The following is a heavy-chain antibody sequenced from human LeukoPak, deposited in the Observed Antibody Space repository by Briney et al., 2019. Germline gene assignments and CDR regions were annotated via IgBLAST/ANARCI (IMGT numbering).Heavy chain of an antibody. J-gene: IGHJ4*02. CDR2: ISGSGGST. Sequence: GGSLRLSCEITGFVVSNNYMTWVRQAPGKGLEWVSAISGSGGSTYYADSVKGRFTISRDNSKNTLYLQMNSLRAEDTAVYYCAKDSRIVATTNFDYWGQGTLVTVSS. CDR1: GFVVSNNY. CDR3: AKDSRIVATTNFDY. V-gene: IGHV3-23*01. D-gene: IGHD5-12*01.